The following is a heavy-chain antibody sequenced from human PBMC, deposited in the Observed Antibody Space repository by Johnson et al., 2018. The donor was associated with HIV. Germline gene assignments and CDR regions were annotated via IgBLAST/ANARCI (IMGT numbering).Heavy chain of an antibody. V-gene: IGHV3-11*01. CDR3: ARDFGLFLGKDDAFDI. D-gene: IGHD7-27*01. CDR2: ISSSGSTI. CDR1: GFTFSDYY. J-gene: IGHJ3*02. Sequence: QVQLVESGGGLVKPGGSLRLSCAASGFTFSDYYMSWIRQAPGKGLEWVSYISSSGSTIYYADSVKGRFTISRDNSKNTLYLQMNSLRVEDTAVYYGARDFGLFLGKDDAFDIWGQGTMVTVSS.